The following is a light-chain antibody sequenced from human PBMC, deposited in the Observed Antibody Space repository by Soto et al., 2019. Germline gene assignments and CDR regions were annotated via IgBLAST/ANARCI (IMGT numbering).Light chain of an antibody. CDR2: GAS. Sequence: EIVMTQSPATLSVSPGERATLSCRANQSVSSNLAWYQQKPGQAPRLLIYGASTRATGIPARFSGSGSGTEFTLTISSLQSEDFAVYYCRQYNNWPRTFGPGTKVDIK. CDR1: QSVSSN. CDR3: RQYNNWPRT. V-gene: IGKV3-15*01. J-gene: IGKJ3*01.